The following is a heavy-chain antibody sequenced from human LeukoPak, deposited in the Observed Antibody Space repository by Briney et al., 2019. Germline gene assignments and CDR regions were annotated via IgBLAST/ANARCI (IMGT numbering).Heavy chain of an antibody. Sequence: PSETLSLTCAVYGGSFSGYYWSWIRQPPGKGLEWIGEINHSGSTNYNPSLKSRVTISLDTSKNQFSLKLSSVTAADTAVYYCARPNYDFWSGYYSRWFDPWGQGTLVAVSS. CDR1: GGSFSGYY. CDR3: ARPNYDFWSGYYSRWFDP. J-gene: IGHJ5*02. CDR2: INHSGST. D-gene: IGHD3-3*01. V-gene: IGHV4-34*01.